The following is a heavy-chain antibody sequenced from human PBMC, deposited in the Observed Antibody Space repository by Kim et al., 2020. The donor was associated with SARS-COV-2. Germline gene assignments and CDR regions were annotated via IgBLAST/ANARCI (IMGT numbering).Heavy chain of an antibody. CDR3: TRAGYYYGSGSYYKRLDY. J-gene: IGHJ4*02. D-gene: IGHD3-10*01. CDR2: IRSKAYGGTT. Sequence: GGSLRLSCTASGFTFGDYAMSWFRQAPGKGLEWVGFIRSKAYGGTTEYAASVKGRFTISRDDSKSIAYLQMNSLKTEDTAVYYCTRAGYYYGSGSYYKRLDYWGQGTLVTVSS. CDR1: GFTFGDYA. V-gene: IGHV3-49*03.